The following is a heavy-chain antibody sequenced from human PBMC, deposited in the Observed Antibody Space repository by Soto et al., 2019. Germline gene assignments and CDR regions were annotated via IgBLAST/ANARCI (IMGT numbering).Heavy chain of an antibody. CDR2: IKEDATQK. J-gene: IGHJ4*02. CDR1: GFTSRGFW. Sequence: EGQLVQSGGGLVQPGGSLRLSCVGSGFTSRGFWMGWVRQAPGKGLEWVANIKEDATQKNYVDSVRGRFTISRDTATISLYLQMNSLSADDTAVYYCTRDHFWGQGTLVNVSS. CDR3: TRDHF. V-gene: IGHV3-7*05.